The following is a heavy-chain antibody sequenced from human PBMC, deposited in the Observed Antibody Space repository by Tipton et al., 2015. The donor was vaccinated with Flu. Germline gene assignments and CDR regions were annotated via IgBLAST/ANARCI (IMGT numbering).Heavy chain of an antibody. CDR1: GGSISSGDYY. D-gene: IGHD3-22*01. CDR2: IYYSGST. V-gene: IGHV4-30-4*01. J-gene: IGHJ3*02. CDR3: AREGFDSSGYRAGDAFDI. Sequence: TLSLTCTVSGGSISSGDYYWSWIRQPPGKGLEWIGYIYYSGSTYYNPSLKSRVTISVDTSKNQFSLKLSSVTAADTAVYYCAREGFDSSGYRAGDAFDIWGQGTMVTVSS.